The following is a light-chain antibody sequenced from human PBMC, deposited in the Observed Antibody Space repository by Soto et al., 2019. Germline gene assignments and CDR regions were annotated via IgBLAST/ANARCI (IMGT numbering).Light chain of an antibody. Sequence: DIQMTQSPSSLSASVRDRVTITCRASQSISTYLNWYQKKPGKAPKVLFYVVSILQSGFQSSFSGSGFGTDFIFTISSLKPEDFATYYCKQTYSMPKPFGQGTKV. CDR1: QSISTY. CDR2: VVS. V-gene: IGKV1-39*01. CDR3: KQTYSMPKP. J-gene: IGKJ1*01.